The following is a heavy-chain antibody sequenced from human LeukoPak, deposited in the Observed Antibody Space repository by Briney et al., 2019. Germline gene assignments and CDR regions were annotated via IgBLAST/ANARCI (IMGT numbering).Heavy chain of an antibody. V-gene: IGHV4-34*01. J-gene: IGHJ4*02. Sequence: SETLSLTCAVYGASFSDSYWSWIRQSPEKGLEWIGEINNSGSTSYNPSLNSRVIMSVDRSKNQFSLRLTSVTAADTAVYYCARGRYGPSLGHWGQGTLVTVSS. CDR3: ARGRYGPSLGH. CDR1: GASFSDSY. CDR2: INNSGST. D-gene: IGHD3-10*01.